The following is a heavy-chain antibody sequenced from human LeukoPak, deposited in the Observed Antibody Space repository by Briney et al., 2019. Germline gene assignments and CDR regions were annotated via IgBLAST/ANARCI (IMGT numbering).Heavy chain of an antibody. CDR1: GFTFSSYA. V-gene: IGHV3-30-3*01. J-gene: IGHJ4*02. Sequence: GGSLRLPCAASGFTFSSYAMHWVRQAPGKGLEWVAVISYDGSNKYYADSVKGRFTISRDNSKNTLYLQMNSLRAEDTAVYYCVTARRNANGYFPFDYWGQGALVAVS. CDR2: ISYDGSNK. D-gene: IGHD5-24*01. CDR3: VTARRNANGYFPFDY.